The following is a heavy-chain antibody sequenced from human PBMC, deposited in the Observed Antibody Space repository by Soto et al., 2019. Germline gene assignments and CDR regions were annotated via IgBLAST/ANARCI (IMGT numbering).Heavy chain of an antibody. CDR2: IDPSDSYT. Sequence: SLNCFGIIFANCWITLVVQIPGKGLEWMARIDPSDSYTNYSPSFQGHVTISVDKSINTAYLQWSGLKASDTAMYFCARNSYSSRWDVFDYWGQGSMVTVSS. J-gene: IGHJ4*02. CDR1: GIIFANCW. V-gene: IGHV5-10-1*01. CDR3: ARNSYSSRWDVFDY. D-gene: IGHD6-13*01.